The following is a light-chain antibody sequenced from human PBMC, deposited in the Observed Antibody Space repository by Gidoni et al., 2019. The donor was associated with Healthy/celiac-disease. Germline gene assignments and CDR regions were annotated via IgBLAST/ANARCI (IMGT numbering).Light chain of an antibody. CDR1: QSISSV. CDR2: DAS. Sequence: DIQMTQSPSTLSASVGDRVTITWRSSQSISSVLAWYQQEPGKAPKLLIYDASSLESGVPSRFSGSGSGTEFTLTISRLQPDDFATYYCQQYNSYPLTFGGGTKVEIK. CDR3: QQYNSYPLT. V-gene: IGKV1-5*01. J-gene: IGKJ4*01.